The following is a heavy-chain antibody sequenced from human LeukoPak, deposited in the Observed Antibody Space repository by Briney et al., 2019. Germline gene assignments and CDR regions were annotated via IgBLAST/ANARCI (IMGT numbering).Heavy chain of an antibody. V-gene: IGHV4-34*01. CDR1: GGSFSGYY. CDR3: ARGEGIAVYYFDY. Sequence: SETLSLTCAVYGGSFSGYYWSWIRQPPGKGLEWIGEINHSGSTNYNPSLESRVTISVDTSKNQFSLKLSSVTAADTAVYYCARGEGIAVYYFDYWGQGTLVTVSS. J-gene: IGHJ4*02. D-gene: IGHD6-19*01. CDR2: INHSGST.